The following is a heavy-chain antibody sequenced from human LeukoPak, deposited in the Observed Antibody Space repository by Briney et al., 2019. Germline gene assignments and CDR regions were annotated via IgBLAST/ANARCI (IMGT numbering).Heavy chain of an antibody. J-gene: IGHJ6*03. CDR1: GFTFSSYS. CDR2: ISSSSSYI. Sequence: GGSLRLSCAASGFTFSSYSMNWVRQAPGKGLEWVSSISSSSSYIYYADSVKGRFTISRDNAKNSLYLQMNSLRAEDTAVYYCARGFGSLRFLEWMKYYMDVWGKGTTVTVSS. CDR3: ARGFGSLRFLEWMKYYMDV. V-gene: IGHV3-21*01. D-gene: IGHD3-3*01.